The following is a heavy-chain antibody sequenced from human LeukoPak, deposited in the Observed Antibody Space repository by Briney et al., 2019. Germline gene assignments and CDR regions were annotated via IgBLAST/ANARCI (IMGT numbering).Heavy chain of an antibody. CDR2: IYSDGRT. V-gene: IGHV3-66*01. Sequence: QPGGSLRLSCAASGFTVSSNYMSWVRQAPGKGLEWVSVIYSDGRTYYADSVKGRFTISRDNSKNTLFLQMNSLRAEDTAVYYCATAMTSTKGYFDYWGQGTLVTVSS. CDR3: ATAMTSTKGYFDY. CDR1: GFTVSSNY. D-gene: IGHD2-15*01. J-gene: IGHJ4*02.